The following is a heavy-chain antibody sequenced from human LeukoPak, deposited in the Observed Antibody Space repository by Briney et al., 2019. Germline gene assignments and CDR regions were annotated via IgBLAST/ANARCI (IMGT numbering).Heavy chain of an antibody. V-gene: IGHV4-39*01. Sequence: PSETLSLTCTVSGGSISNSSYYWGWIRQPPGKGLEWIGSIYYSGSTYYNPSLKSRVTISVDTSKNQFSLKLSSVTAADTAVYYCARHVGYSSSWYGGWFDPWGQGTLVTVSS. CDR2: IYYSGST. CDR1: GGSISNSSYY. D-gene: IGHD6-13*01. J-gene: IGHJ5*02. CDR3: ARHVGYSSSWYGGWFDP.